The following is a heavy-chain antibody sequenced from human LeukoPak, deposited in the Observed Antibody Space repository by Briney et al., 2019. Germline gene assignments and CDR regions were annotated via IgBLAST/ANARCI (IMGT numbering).Heavy chain of an antibody. CDR1: GFTFSSHS. Sequence: GGSLRLSCVASGFTFSSHSINWVRQAPGKGLEWIATVTSTNKIHYADSVRGRFTISRDNAENSVYLQMNSLRDEDTAVYSCARAQTLFWEFDGFDIWGRGTKVTVSS. V-gene: IGHV3-69-1*01. J-gene: IGHJ3*02. D-gene: IGHD3-3*01. CDR3: ARAQTLFWEFDGFDI. CDR2: VTSTNKI.